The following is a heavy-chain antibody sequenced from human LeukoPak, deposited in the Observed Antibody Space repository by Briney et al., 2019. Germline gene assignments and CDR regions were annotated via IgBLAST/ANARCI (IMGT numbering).Heavy chain of an antibody. D-gene: IGHD2-2*01. CDR3: ARPHSSTDFYAFDI. Sequence: SETLSLTCTVSGGSISDYYWSWIRQLPGTGLEWIGYIRTSGSTNYSPSLASRVTMSVDTSKNQISLKLRSVTAADTAVYYCARPHSSTDFYAFDIWGQGTMVTVSS. V-gene: IGHV4-4*09. CDR2: IRTSGST. CDR1: GGSISDYY. J-gene: IGHJ3*02.